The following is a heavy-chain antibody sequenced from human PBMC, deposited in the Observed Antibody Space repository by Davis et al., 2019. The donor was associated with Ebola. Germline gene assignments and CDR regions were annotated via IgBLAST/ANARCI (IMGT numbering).Heavy chain of an antibody. V-gene: IGHV4-61*01. CDR3: ARDRGEWFGELLYYYYGMDV. J-gene: IGHJ6*02. Sequence: SETLSLTCTVSGGSVSSGSYYWSWIRQPPGKGLEWIGYIYYSGSTNYNPSLKSRVTISVDTSKNQFSLKLSSVTAADTAVYYCARDRGEWFGELLYYYYGMDVWGQGTTVTVSS. CDR1: GGSVSSGSYY. D-gene: IGHD3-10*01. CDR2: IYYSGST.